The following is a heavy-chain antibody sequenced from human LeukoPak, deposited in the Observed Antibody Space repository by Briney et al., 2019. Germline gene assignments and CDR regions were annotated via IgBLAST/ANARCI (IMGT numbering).Heavy chain of an antibody. CDR3: ARSSGGLGYYGSGSYYDYYMDV. CDR1: GYTFTSYG. J-gene: IGHJ6*03. D-gene: IGHD3-10*01. V-gene: IGHV1-18*01. Sequence: ASVKVSCKASGYTFTSYGISWVRQAPGQGLEWMGWISTYNGNTNYAQKLQGRVTMNTDTSTSTAYMELRSLRSDDTAVYYCARSSGGLGYYGSGSYYDYYMDVWGKGTTVTISS. CDR2: ISTYNGNT.